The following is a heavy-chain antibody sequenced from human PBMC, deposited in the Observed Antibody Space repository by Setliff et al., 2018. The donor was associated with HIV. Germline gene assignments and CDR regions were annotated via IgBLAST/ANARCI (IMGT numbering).Heavy chain of an antibody. CDR1: GAYISSGSHY. Sequence: SETLSLTCTVSGAYISSGSHYWRWTRQPAGKGLEWIGHIYTSGFTNYNPSLKSRVTISIDTSRNQFSLNLKSVTAADTAVYYCARDQGDTPSRGDIWGQGTMVTVSS. D-gene: IGHD1-26*01. CDR2: IYTSGFT. J-gene: IGHJ3*02. CDR3: ARDQGDTPSRGDI. V-gene: IGHV4-61*09.